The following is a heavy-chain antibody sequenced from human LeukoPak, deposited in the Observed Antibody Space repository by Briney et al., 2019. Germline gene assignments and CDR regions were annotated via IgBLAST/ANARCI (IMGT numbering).Heavy chain of an antibody. CDR3: ARLRRNGDSGGFYYYYDY. Sequence: GGSLRLSCAASGFTFTSFSFNWVRQAPGKGLEWVSSINTVATYIYYADSVRGRFTISRDNAKNSVYLQMDSLRDEDTGVYYCARLRRNGDSGGFYYYYDYWGQGTLLTVSS. V-gene: IGHV3-21*01. CDR2: INTVATYI. J-gene: IGHJ4*02. D-gene: IGHD3-22*01. CDR1: GFTFTSFS.